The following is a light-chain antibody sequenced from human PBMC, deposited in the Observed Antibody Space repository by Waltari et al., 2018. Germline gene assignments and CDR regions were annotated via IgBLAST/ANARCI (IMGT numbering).Light chain of an antibody. CDR2: GAS. CDR3: QEYVGSGAS. Sequence: TCRASRDISNSLAGYQQTPGKAPKLLLYGASKLQGGVPSRFSGRGSGTVYTLTISSLWPEDFATYYCQEYVGSGASFGGGTKVEI. J-gene: IGKJ4*01. V-gene: IGKV1-NL1*01. CDR1: RDISNS.